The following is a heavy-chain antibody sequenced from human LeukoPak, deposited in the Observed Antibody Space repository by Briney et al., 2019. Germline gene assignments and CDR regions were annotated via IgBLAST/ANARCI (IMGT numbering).Heavy chain of an antibody. CDR1: GSSITAFY. D-gene: IGHD3-16*01. CDR3: ARSKLRYWGMGAFDI. J-gene: IGHJ3*02. CDR2: FQYGGNS. Sequence: SETLSLTCNVSGSSITAFYWSWIRQSPGKGLEWIGSFQYGGNSKYNPSLKSRVTISVDTSKNQFSLKLSSVTAADTAVYYCARSKLRYWGMGAFDIWGQGTMVTVSS. V-gene: IGHV4-59*08.